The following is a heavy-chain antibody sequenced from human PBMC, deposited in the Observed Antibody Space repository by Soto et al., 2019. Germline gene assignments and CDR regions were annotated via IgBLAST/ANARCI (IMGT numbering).Heavy chain of an antibody. CDR1: GGSISSGGYY. D-gene: IGHD2-15*01. CDR3: ARADCSGGSCYSIARWFDP. J-gene: IGHJ5*02. CDR2: IYYSGST. Sequence: QVQLQESGPGLVKPSQTLSLTCTVSGGSISSGGYYWSWIRQHTGKGLEWIGNIYYSGSTYYNPSLKSRVTISVDTSKNQFSLKLSSVTAADTAVYYCARADCSGGSCYSIARWFDPWGQGTLVTVSS. V-gene: IGHV4-31*03.